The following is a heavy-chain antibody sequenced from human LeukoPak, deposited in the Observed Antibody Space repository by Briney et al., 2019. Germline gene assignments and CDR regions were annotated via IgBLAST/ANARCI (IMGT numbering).Heavy chain of an antibody. Sequence: SETLSLTCTVSGGSISSYYWSWIRQPPGKGLEWIGYIFYSGSTNYNSSRKSRVTMSVDTSKNQFSLKLSSVTAADTAVYYCARNGGSYSFDYWGQGTLVTVSS. CDR1: GGSISSYY. V-gene: IGHV4-59*01. J-gene: IGHJ4*02. CDR3: ARNGGSYSFDY. CDR2: IFYSGST. D-gene: IGHD1-26*01.